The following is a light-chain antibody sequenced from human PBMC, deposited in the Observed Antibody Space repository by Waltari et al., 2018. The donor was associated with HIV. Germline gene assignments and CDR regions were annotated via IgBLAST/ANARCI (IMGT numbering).Light chain of an antibody. CDR2: DVS. CDR1: NIDVGTYNL. V-gene: IGLV2-23*02. CDR3: LTYVSDSGTWK. Sequence: QSPLTQPASASGNPGQSVTISCTGTNIDVGTYNLVSWYQQHPGKAPKLLIYDVSKRPSGVSSRFSGSKSAYWASLTISGLLAEDESYYFCLTYVSDSGTWKFGGGTYLTV. J-gene: IGLJ3*02.